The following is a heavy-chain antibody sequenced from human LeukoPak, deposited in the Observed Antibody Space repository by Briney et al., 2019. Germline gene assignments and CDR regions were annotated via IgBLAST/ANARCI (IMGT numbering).Heavy chain of an antibody. J-gene: IGHJ4*02. D-gene: IGHD3-22*01. Sequence: ASVKVSCKVSGYTLTELSMHWVRQAPGKGLEWMGGFDPEDGETVYAQKFQGRVTMTEDTSTDTAYMELSSLRSEDTAVYYCATQGGYDSSGYYIDWGQGTLVTVSS. CDR1: GYTLTELS. CDR2: FDPEDGET. CDR3: ATQGGYDSSGYYID. V-gene: IGHV1-24*01.